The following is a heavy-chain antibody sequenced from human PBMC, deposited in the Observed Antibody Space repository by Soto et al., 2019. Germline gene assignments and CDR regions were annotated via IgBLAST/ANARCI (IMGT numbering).Heavy chain of an antibody. V-gene: IGHV3-21*01. J-gene: IGHJ4*02. D-gene: IGHD6-19*01. CDR3: LIAVAGSFAPDY. Sequence: EVQRVESGGGLGKPGGSLRLSCAASGFTFSTYSMNWVRQAPGKGLEWVSYISSSSTYIYYADSVKGRFTISRDNAKNSLYLHMNSLRAEDTAVYYCLIAVAGSFAPDYWGQGTLVTVSS. CDR2: ISSSSTYI. CDR1: GFTFSTYS.